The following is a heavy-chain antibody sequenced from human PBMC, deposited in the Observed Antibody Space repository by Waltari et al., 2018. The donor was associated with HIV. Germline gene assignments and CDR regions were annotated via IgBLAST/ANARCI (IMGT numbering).Heavy chain of an antibody. CDR2: IKSDGTIT. CDR1: GFTFSSSW. D-gene: IGHD3-9*01. CDR3: ARDLVVLRYFDWLSTYFDY. Sequence: EVQLVESGGGLVQPGGSLRLSCAASGFTFSSSWMPWVRQAPGKGLVWVSRIKSDGTITTYADSVKGRFTISRDNAKNTLFLQMNSLRAEDTAIYYCARDLVVLRYFDWLSTYFDYWGQGTLVTVSS. J-gene: IGHJ4*02. V-gene: IGHV3-74*01.